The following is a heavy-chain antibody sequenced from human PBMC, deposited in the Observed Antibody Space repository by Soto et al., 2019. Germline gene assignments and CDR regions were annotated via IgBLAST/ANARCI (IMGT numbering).Heavy chain of an antibody. CDR1: GFTFSSYG. CDR3: ARDFHISSRPYYYYYGMDV. V-gene: IGHV3-33*01. Sequence: GGSLRLSCAASGFTFSSYGMYWVRQAPGKGLEWVAVMWYDGSNKYYADSVKGRFTISRDNSKNTLYLQMNSLRAEDTAVYYCARDFHISSRPYYYYYGMDVWGQGTTVTVSS. D-gene: IGHD6-13*01. J-gene: IGHJ6*02. CDR2: MWYDGSNK.